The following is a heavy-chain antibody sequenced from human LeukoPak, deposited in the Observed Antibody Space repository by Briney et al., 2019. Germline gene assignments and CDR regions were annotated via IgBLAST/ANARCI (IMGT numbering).Heavy chain of an antibody. CDR1: GFSISDYW. CDR3: AREGVACVSSSCYVVAFDI. CDR2: IKSDGSHT. D-gene: IGHD2-2*01. Sequence: GGSLRLSCAASGFSISDYWMHWVRQAPGKGPIWVSRIKSDGSHTAYADSVKGRFTISRDNAKNALSLQMNSLRAEDTAVYYCAREGVACVSSSCYVVAFDIWGLGTMVTVSS. J-gene: IGHJ3*02. V-gene: IGHV3-74*01.